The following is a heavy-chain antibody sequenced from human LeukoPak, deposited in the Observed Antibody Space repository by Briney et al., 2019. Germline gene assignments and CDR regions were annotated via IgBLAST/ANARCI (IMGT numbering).Heavy chain of an antibody. CDR3: ARVGHGILTGYYSLDY. Sequence: PSETLSLTCTVSGGSISRSNYYWGWIRQPPGKGLEWIGSIYYSGSTYYNPPLKSRVTISVDTSKNQFSLKLSSVTAADTAAYYCARVGHGILTGYYSLDYWGQGTLVTVSS. CDR1: GGSISRSNYY. CDR2: IYYSGST. V-gene: IGHV4-39*07. D-gene: IGHD3-9*01. J-gene: IGHJ4*02.